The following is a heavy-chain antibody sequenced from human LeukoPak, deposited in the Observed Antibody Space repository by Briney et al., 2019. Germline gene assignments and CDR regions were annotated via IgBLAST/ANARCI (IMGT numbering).Heavy chain of an antibody. CDR2: INSDGSST. D-gene: IGHD2-2*01. J-gene: IGHJ3*02. V-gene: IGHV3-74*01. CDR3: ARDRVPATAIWPSGDDAFDI. CDR1: GFTFSSYW. Sequence: AGGSLRLSCAASGFTFSSYWMHWVRQAPGKGLVWVSRINSDGSSTSYADSVKGRFTISRDNAKNTLYLQMNSLRAEDTAVYYCARDRVPATAIWPSGDDAFDIWGQGTMVTVSS.